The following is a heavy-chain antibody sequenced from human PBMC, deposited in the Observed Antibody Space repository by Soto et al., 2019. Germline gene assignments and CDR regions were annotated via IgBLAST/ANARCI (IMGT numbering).Heavy chain of an antibody. CDR2: IIPIFGTA. Sequence: SVKVSCKASGGAFSSYAISWVRQAPGQGLEWMGGIIPIFGTANYAQKFQGRVTITADESTSTAYMELSSLRSEDTAVYYCARDREIYSSSSPLYFDYWGQGTLVTVSS. J-gene: IGHJ4*02. CDR1: GGAFSSYA. V-gene: IGHV1-69*13. D-gene: IGHD6-6*01. CDR3: ARDREIYSSSSPLYFDY.